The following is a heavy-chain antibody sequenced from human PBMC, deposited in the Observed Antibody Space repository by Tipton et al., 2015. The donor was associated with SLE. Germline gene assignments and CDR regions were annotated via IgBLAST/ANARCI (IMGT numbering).Heavy chain of an antibody. Sequence: TLSLTCTVSGGSISSSSYYWGWFRQPPGKGLEWIGSIYYSGSTYYNPSLKSRVTISVDTSKNQFSLKLSSVTAADTAVYYCARDRGDGYKDPWGQGTLVTVSS. CDR3: ARDRGDGYKDP. CDR2: IYYSGST. J-gene: IGHJ5*02. CDR1: GGSISSSSYY. V-gene: IGHV4-39*07. D-gene: IGHD5-24*01.